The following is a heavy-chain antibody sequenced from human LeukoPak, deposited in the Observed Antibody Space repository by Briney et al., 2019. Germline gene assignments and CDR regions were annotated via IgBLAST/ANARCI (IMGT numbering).Heavy chain of an antibody. CDR1: GFTFSSYA. V-gene: IGHV3-30-3*01. CDR3: AREGSYGSSGYYLP. D-gene: IGHD3-22*01. Sequence: GGSLRLSCAASGFTFSSYAMHWVRQAPGKGLEWVAVISYDGSNKYYADSVKGRFTISRDNSKNTLYLQMNSLRAEDTAVYYCAREGSYGSSGYYLPWGQGTLVTVSS. J-gene: IGHJ5*02. CDR2: ISYDGSNK.